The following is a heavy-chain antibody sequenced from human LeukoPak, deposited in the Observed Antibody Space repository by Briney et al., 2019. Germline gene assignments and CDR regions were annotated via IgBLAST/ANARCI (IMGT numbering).Heavy chain of an antibody. CDR1: GLTLNNYA. Sequence: GGSLRLSCAASGLTLNNYAMSCARQAPGKGLVWVSTISGSGGSTYYADSVKGRFTISRDKSKNTLYLQMTSLRVEDTAVYYCAKDGYSGYDVFDCWGQGTLVTVSS. CDR2: ISGSGGST. V-gene: IGHV3-23*01. D-gene: IGHD5-12*01. CDR3: AKDGYSGYDVFDC. J-gene: IGHJ4*02.